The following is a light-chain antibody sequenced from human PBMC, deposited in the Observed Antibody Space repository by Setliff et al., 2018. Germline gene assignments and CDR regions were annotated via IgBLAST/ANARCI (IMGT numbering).Light chain of an antibody. CDR3: SSYTSSGTDV. CDR1: SSDVGGYNY. CDR2: DVS. Sequence: SVLTQPRSVSGSPGQSVTISCTGTSSDVGGYNYVSWYQQHPGKAPKLMIYDVSNRPSGVSNRFSGSKSGNTASLTISGLQAEDEADYYCSSYTSSGTDVFGSGTKV. V-gene: IGLV2-14*03. J-gene: IGLJ1*01.